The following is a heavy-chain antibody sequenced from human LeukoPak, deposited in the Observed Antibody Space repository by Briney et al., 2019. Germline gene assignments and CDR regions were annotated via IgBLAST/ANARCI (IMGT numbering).Heavy chain of an antibody. D-gene: IGHD3-16*01. CDR2: IKQDGSEK. CDR1: GFTFSSYW. Sequence: GGSLRLSCAASGFTFSSYWMSWVRQAPGKGLEWVANIKQDGSEKYYVDSVKGRFTISRDNAKNSLYLQMNSLRAEDTAVYYCARGRGGEPPYYYYYGMDVWGQGTTVTVSS. CDR3: ARGRGGEPPYYYYYGMDV. V-gene: IGHV3-7*03. J-gene: IGHJ6*02.